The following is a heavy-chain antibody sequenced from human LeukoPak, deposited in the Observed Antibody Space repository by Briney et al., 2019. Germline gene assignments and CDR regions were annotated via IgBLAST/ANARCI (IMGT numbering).Heavy chain of an antibody. CDR1: GYTFTTYG. Sequence: GASVKVSCKASGYTFTTYGISWVRQAPGQGLEWMGWISGYTGNRDYAQKVQDRVTLTTDTSTNTAYMELRSLRSDDTAVYYCARVTSLVRGGDYYMDVWGKGTTVTISS. CDR2: ISGYTGNR. J-gene: IGHJ6*03. V-gene: IGHV1-18*01. CDR3: ARVTSLVRGGDYYMDV. D-gene: IGHD3-10*01.